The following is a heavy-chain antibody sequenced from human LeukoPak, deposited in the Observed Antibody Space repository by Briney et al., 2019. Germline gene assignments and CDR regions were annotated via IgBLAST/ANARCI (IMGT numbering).Heavy chain of an antibody. V-gene: IGHV3-23*01. J-gene: IGHJ4*02. D-gene: IGHD2-21*01. CDR3: AKGITVIPSFYFDY. Sequence: GGSLRLSCTASGFTLSSYEMSWIRQAPGKGLEWVSSIDYSGGSTYYADSVKGRFTISRDNSKNTLYLQLNSLRGDDTAVYYCAKGITVIPSFYFDYWGQGTLVTVSS. CDR1: GFTLSSYE. CDR2: IDYSGGST.